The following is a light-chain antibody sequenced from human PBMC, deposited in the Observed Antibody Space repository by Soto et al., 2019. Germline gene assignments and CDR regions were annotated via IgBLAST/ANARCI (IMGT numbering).Light chain of an antibody. CDR3: FSFTTTSTHV. J-gene: IGLJ1*01. CDR1: SSDIGAYDY. V-gene: IGLV2-14*01. Sequence: QSALTQPASLSGSPGQSITISCTGTSSDIGAYDYVSWFQQHPGKAPKLMISEVNNRPSGVSNRFSGSKSGNTAYLTSSGLQVEDEAAYFCFSFTTTSTHVFGTGTKVTVL. CDR2: EVN.